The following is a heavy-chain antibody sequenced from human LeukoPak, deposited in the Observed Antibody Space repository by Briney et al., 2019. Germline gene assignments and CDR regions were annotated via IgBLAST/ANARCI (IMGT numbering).Heavy chain of an antibody. Sequence: ASVKVSCKASGYTFTGYYMHWVRQAPRQGLEWMGWINPNSGGTNYAQKFQGRVTMTRDTSISTAYMELSRLRSDDTAVYYCASVGATWYCRGDGYPDYWGQGTLVTVSS. CDR2: INPNSGGT. J-gene: IGHJ4*02. CDR1: GYTFTGYY. V-gene: IGHV1-2*02. CDR3: ASVGATWYCRGDGYPDY. D-gene: IGHD2-21*01.